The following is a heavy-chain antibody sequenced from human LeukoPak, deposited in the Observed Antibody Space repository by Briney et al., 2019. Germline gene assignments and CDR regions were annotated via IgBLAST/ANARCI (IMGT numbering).Heavy chain of an antibody. V-gene: IGHV4-59*08. CDR1: GGSLSSYY. CDR2: IYYSGST. J-gene: IGHJ4*02. D-gene: IGHD4-23*01. CDR3: ASHVVTTWGDYFDY. Sequence: PSETLSLTCSVSGGSLSSYYWSWIRQPPRKGLEWVGYIYYSGSTNYNPSLKSRATISVDTSKNHFSLNLSSVTAADTPVYYCASHVVTTWGDYFDYWGQGTLVTVS.